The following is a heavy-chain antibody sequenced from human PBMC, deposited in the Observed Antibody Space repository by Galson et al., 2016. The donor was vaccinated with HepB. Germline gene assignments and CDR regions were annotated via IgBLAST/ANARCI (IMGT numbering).Heavy chain of an antibody. J-gene: IGHJ4*02. CDR2: IYWDDED. CDR1: GISVTTFEVG. Sequence: PALVKPTQTLTLTCSVSGISVTTFEVGVGWIRQSPGKAPEWLAIIYWDDEDRYSPSLKSRLTITRDTSKNQVVLTMINMDPEDTATYYCAHRGRTRYFDTWDQGTLVTVSS. CDR3: AHRGRTRYFDT. V-gene: IGHV2-5*02. D-gene: IGHD3/OR15-3a*01.